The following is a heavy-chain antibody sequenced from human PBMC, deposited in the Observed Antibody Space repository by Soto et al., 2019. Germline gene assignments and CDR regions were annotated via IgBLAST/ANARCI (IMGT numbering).Heavy chain of an antibody. J-gene: IGHJ6*02. CDR3: ARVGYDFWSGPVGEYYYGMYV. Sequence: SVKVSCKASGDTFSSYAISWLRQAPGKGLEWMGGIIPIFGTANYAQKFQGRVTITADESTSTAYMELSSLRSEDTAVYYCARVGYDFWSGPVGEYYYGMYVWCQGTTVTVSS. CDR1: GDTFSSYA. V-gene: IGHV1-69*13. CDR2: IIPIFGTA. D-gene: IGHD3-3*01.